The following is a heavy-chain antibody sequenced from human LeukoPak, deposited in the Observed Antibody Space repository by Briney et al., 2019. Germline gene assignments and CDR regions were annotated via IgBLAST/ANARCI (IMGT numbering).Heavy chain of an antibody. Sequence: SETLSLTCAVYGGSFSGYYRSWIRQPPGKGLEWIGEINHSGSTNYNPSLKSRVTISVDTSKNQFSLKLSSVTAADTAVYYCARGSRDFWSGYYRDYFDYWGQGTLVTVSS. CDR2: INHSGST. V-gene: IGHV4-34*01. CDR3: ARGSRDFWSGYYRDYFDY. D-gene: IGHD3-3*01. J-gene: IGHJ4*02. CDR1: GGSFSGYY.